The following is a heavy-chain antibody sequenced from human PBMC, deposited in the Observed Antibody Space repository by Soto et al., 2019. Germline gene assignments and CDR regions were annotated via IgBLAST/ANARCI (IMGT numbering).Heavy chain of an antibody. CDR3: ARDGPHDYGDYASLFYYGMHX. V-gene: IGHV4-30-4*02. CDR1: GGSISSVDYY. D-gene: IGHD4-17*01. J-gene: IGHJ6*02. CDR2: IYYSGST. Sequence: PSDTLSLTCTVSGGSISSVDYYWSWIRQPPGKGLEWIGYIYYSGSTYYNPSLKSRVTISVDTSKNQFSLKLSSVTAADTAVDYCARDGPHDYGDYASLFYYGMHXWGQGTTVTVS.